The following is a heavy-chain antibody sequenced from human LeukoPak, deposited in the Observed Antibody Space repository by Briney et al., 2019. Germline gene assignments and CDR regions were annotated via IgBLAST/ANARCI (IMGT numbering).Heavy chain of an antibody. Sequence: PGGSLRLSCAASGFSFSSYGMHWVRQAPGKGLEWVAVISYDGSNKYYTDSVKGRFTISRDNSRNTLYLQMNSLRTDDTAVYYCAKDVTQPGYSSSWYDPDYWGQGTLVTVSS. CDR1: GFSFSSYG. V-gene: IGHV3-30*18. J-gene: IGHJ4*02. D-gene: IGHD6-13*01. CDR3: AKDVTQPGYSSSWYDPDY. CDR2: ISYDGSNK.